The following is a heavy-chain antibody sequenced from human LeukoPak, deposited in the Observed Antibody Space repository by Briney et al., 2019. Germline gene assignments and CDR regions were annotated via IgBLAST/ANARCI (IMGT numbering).Heavy chain of an antibody. J-gene: IGHJ6*03. CDR2: IYYSVST. CDR3: ARVHYYYYMDV. V-gene: IGHV4-39*07. Sequence: SETLSLTCTVSGGSISSSSYYWGWIRQPPGKGLEWIGSIYYSVSTYYKPPLKSRVTISVDTSKNQFSLKLSSVTAADTAVYYCARVHYYYYMDVWGKGTTVTVSS. CDR1: GGSISSSSYY.